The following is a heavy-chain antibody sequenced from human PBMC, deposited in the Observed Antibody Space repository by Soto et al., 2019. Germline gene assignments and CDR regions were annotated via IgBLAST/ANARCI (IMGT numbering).Heavy chain of an antibody. Sequence: EVQLLQSGGGLAQPGTSLRLSCAASGFTFKYYAMTWVRQAPGKGLEWVSTISGSGEKTDYADSVKGRFRVSRDNSKDTLYLQMDSRRADDTALYYCARESKWYGGQYFQDWGQGTLVTVSS. CDR1: GFTFKYYA. J-gene: IGHJ1*01. D-gene: IGHD2-8*01. CDR2: ISGSGEKT. V-gene: IGHV3-23*01. CDR3: ARESKWYGGQYFQD.